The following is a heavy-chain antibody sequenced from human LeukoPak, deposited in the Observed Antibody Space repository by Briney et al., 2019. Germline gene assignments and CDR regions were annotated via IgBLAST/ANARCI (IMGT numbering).Heavy chain of an antibody. CDR1: GFTFSRFG. CDR2: IWFDGSST. J-gene: IGHJ4*01. CDR3: ARDSAPYCGGDCYFDY. Sequence: GGSLRLSCAASGFTFSRFGMHWVRQAPGKGLEWEAVIWFDGSSTYYAASVKGRFTISRDNSKNMLYLQMNSLRVEDTGVYFCARDSAPYCGGDCYFDYWGHGTLVTVSS. D-gene: IGHD2-21*02. V-gene: IGHV3-33*01.